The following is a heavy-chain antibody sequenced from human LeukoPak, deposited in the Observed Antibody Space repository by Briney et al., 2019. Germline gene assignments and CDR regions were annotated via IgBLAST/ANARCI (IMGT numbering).Heavy chain of an antibody. CDR2: INHCGST. J-gene: IGHJ5*02. V-gene: IGHV4-34*01. CDR1: GGSFSGYY. D-gene: IGHD1-26*01. Sequence: SETLSLTCAVYGGSFSGYYWSWIRQPPGKGLEWIGEINHCGSTNYNPSLKSRVTISVDTSKNQFSLKLSSVTAADTAVYYCARGWGELRENWFDPWGQGTLVTVSS. CDR3: ARGWGELRENWFDP.